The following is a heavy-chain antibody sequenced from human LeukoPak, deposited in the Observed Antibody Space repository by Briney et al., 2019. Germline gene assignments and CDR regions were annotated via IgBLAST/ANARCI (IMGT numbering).Heavy chain of an antibody. CDR3: AREGGDV. D-gene: IGHD2-15*01. V-gene: IGHV3-48*04. Sequence: GGSLRLSCAASGFTVSSNYMSWVRQAPGRGLEWVSYISSGSSPIYYSDSVKGRFTISRDNAKNSVYLQMDSLRAEDTAVYYCAREGGDVWGQGTTVTVSS. CDR2: ISSGSSPI. CDR1: GFTVSSNY. J-gene: IGHJ6*02.